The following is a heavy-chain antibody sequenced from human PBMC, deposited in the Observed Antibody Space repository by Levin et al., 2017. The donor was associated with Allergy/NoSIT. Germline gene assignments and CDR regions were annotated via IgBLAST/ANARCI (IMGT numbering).Heavy chain of an antibody. CDR3: ARSEDSSSSGGNYYYGMDV. V-gene: IGHV2-70*11. J-gene: IGHJ6*02. CDR1: GFSLTTTKMC. CDR2: IDWDDDK. Sequence: SGPTLVKPTQTLTLTCTFSGFSLTTTKMCVSWIRQPPGKALEWLARIDWDDDKYYSTSLKTRLTISNDTSKNQVVLTMTDMDPVDTPTYTCARSEDSSSSGGNYYYGMDVWGQGTTVTVSS. D-gene: IGHD6-6*01.